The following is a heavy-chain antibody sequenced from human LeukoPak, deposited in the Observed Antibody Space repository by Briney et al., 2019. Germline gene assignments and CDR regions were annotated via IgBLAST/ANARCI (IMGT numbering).Heavy chain of an antibody. CDR3: ARSRAFNSGAFDP. Sequence: ASETLSLTCTVSGASVSSASYWTWIRQPPGKGVEWIAHIYNGVNTNYNPSLKSRVTISVDTSKNQFSLRLNSVTAADTAVYYCARSRAFNSGAFDPWGQGSLVTVSS. CDR1: GASVSSASY. D-gene: IGHD1-26*01. J-gene: IGHJ5*02. V-gene: IGHV4-61*01. CDR2: IYNGVNT.